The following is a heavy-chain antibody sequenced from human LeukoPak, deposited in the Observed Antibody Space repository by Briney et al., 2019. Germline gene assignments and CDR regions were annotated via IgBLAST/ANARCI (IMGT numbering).Heavy chain of an antibody. V-gene: IGHV3-30-3*01. CDR1: GFTFTSYA. Sequence: GGSLRLSCAASGFTFTSYAMHWVRQAPSKGLAWVAVISYDGSNKYYADSVKGRFTISRDNSKNTLDMQMNSLRPEDTAVYYCARDPHYYASGSYSLDYWGQGILVTVSS. CDR2: ISYDGSNK. CDR3: ARDPHYYASGSYSLDY. D-gene: IGHD3-10*01. J-gene: IGHJ4*02.